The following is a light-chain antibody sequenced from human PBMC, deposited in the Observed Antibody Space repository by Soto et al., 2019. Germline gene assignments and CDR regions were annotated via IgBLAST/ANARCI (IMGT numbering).Light chain of an antibody. CDR3: QQYSDLPYT. J-gene: IGKJ2*01. Sequence: EIVLTQSPGTLSLSPRERATLSCRASQSVSSRNLAWYQQKPGQAPRLLIYGASSRATGIPDRFSGSGSVTDFTLTINRLEPEDFAVYYCQQYSDLPYTFGQGTKVDIK. CDR1: QSVSSRN. CDR2: GAS. V-gene: IGKV3-20*01.